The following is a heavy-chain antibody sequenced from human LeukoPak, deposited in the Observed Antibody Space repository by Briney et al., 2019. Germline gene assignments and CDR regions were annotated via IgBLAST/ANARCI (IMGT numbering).Heavy chain of an antibody. V-gene: IGHV4-34*01. D-gene: IGHD3-22*01. CDR3: ARGRNYYDRSGYYGY. CDR2: INHSGST. CDR1: GGSFSGYY. Sequence: PSETLSLTCAVYGGSFSGYYWSWIRQPPGKGLEWIGEINHSGSTNYNPSLKSRVTISVDTSKNQFSLKLSSVTAADTAVYYCARGRNYYDRSGYYGYWGQGTLVTVSS. J-gene: IGHJ4*02.